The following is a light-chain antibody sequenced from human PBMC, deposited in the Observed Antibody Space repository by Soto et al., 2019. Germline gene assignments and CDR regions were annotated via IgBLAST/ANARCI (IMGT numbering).Light chain of an antibody. Sequence: SYELTQPSSVSVSPGQTARITCSGDVLAKRYARWFQQKPGQAPVLVIYRDTERPSGIPERFSGSSSGTTVTLTISGAQVEDEADYYCSSYTISSTLEVFGGGTKLTVL. J-gene: IGLJ3*02. CDR3: SSYTISSTLEV. CDR2: RDT. V-gene: IGLV3-27*01. CDR1: VLAKRY.